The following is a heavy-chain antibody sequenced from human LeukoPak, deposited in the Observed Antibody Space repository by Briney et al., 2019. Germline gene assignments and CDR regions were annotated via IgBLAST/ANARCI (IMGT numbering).Heavy chain of an antibody. CDR3: ARVRGDTAMDYYMDV. CDR2: IYYSGST. V-gene: IGHV4-39*01. CDR1: GGSISSSSYY. Sequence: SEILSLTCTVSGGSISSSSYYWGWIRQPPGKGLEWIGSIYYSGSTYYNPSLKSRVTISVDTSKNQFSLKLSSVTAADTAVYYCARVRGDTAMDYYMDVWGKGTTVTVSS. D-gene: IGHD5-18*01. J-gene: IGHJ6*03.